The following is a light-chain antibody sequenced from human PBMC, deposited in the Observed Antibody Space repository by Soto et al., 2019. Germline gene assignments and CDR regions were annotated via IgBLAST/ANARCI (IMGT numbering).Light chain of an antibody. CDR2: DVT. V-gene: IGLV2-11*01. J-gene: IGLJ2*01. CDR3: CSYAGSYTFVV. CDR1: SSDVGGYNY. Sequence: QSALTQPRSVSGSPGQSVTISCTGTSSDVGGYNYVSWYQQHPGKAPKIKIYDVTKRPSGVPDRFSGSKSGNTASLTISGLQAEDEADYYCCSYAGSYTFVVFGGGTKLTVL.